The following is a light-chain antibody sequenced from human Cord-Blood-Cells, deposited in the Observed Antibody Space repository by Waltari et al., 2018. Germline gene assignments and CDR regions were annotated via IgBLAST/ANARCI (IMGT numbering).Light chain of an antibody. CDR1: SXXXGGXXX. CDR3: SSYXSXSTWV. CDR2: XXS. V-gene: IGLV2-14*01. Sequence: QSXLTQPAXVSGPPXQSXXXSCXXTSXXXGGXXXVSWYPQHPGNAPDLMIYXXSKRPSGXSNRFSGSKSGNTASXXISGXQAEXXADYXCSSYXSXSTWVFGGXTKLXVX. J-gene: IGLJ3*02.